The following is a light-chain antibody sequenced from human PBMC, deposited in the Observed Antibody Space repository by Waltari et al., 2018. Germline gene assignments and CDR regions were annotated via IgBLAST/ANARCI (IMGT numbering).Light chain of an antibody. CDR1: SGSIASNH. CDR3: QSFQNSQTV. J-gene: IGLJ3*02. CDR2: EDN. Sequence: NFMLTQPHSVSESPGKTVTISCTASSGSIASNHVQWHQRRPDSAPKTLIYEDNKRPSGGPDRFSGSIESSSNSASLTISGLKTEDEADYYCQSFQNSQTVFGGGTKLTVL. V-gene: IGLV6-57*02.